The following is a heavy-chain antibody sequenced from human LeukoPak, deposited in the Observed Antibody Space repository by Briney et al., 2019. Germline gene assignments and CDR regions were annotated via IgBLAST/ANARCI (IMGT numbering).Heavy chain of an antibody. CDR2: IYYSGNT. CDR3: ARMKGDY. J-gene: IGHJ4*02. V-gene: IGHV4-59*01. CDR1: GGSFSGYY. Sequence: SETLSLTCAVYGGSFSGYYWSWFRRPPGQGLEWIGYIYYSGNTNYNPSLKSRVTISVDTSKNQFSLKVRSVTAADTAVYYCARMKGDYWGQGILVTVSS.